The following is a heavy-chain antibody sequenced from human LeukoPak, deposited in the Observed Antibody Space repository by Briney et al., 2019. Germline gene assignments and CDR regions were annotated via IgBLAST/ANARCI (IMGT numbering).Heavy chain of an antibody. CDR2: IYYSGST. CDR1: GGSVSSGSYY. Sequence: SETLSLTCTVSGGSVSSGSYYWSWIRQPPGKGLEWIGYIYYSGSTNYNPSLKSRVTISVDTSKNQFSLKLSSVTAADTAVYYCARDVGYCSSTSCTAYYYYGMDVWGQGTTVTVSS. V-gene: IGHV4-61*01. D-gene: IGHD2-2*01. J-gene: IGHJ6*02. CDR3: ARDVGYCSSTSCTAYYYYGMDV.